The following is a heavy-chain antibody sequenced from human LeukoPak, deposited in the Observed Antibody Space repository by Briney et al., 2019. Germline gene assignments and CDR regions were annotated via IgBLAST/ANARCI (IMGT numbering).Heavy chain of an antibody. CDR3: ARGVGATTVDY. J-gene: IGHJ4*02. CDR1: GFTFSSYW. CDR2: INSGGSST. Sequence: QPGGSLRLSCAASGFTFSSYWMHWVRQGPGKGLVWVSRINSGGSSTSYADSVKGRFTISRDNAKNTLFLQMNSLRDGDTAVYYCARGVGATTVDYWGQGTLVTVSS. V-gene: IGHV3-74*01. D-gene: IGHD1-26*01.